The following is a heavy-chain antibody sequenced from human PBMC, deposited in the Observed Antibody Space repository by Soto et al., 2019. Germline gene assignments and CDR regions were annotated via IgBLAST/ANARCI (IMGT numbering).Heavy chain of an antibody. D-gene: IGHD3-10*01. CDR1: GLTFSIYA. J-gene: IGHJ5*02. V-gene: IGHV3-23*01. Sequence: PGGSLRLSCVASGLTFSIYAMSWVRRAPGKGLEWISSISGSGASTYYADSVRGRFTISRDSSKNTLYLQMSSLRAEDTALYYWVKPPQGVREIDDAWGQGTQVTVSS. CDR2: ISGSGAST. CDR3: VKPPQGVREIDDA.